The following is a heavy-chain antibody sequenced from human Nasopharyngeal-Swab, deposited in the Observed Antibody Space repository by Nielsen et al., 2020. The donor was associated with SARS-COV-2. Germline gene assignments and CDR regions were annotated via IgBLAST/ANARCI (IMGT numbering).Heavy chain of an antibody. V-gene: IGHV3-74*01. D-gene: IGHD3-22*01. J-gene: IGHJ4*02. CDR1: GFTFSSYW. CDR2: INSDGSST. CDR3: ARVGGYDSSGYPVEDYFDY. Sequence: ESLKISCAASGFTFSSYWMHWVRQAPGKGLVWVSRINSDGSSTSYANSVKGRFTISRDNAKNTLYLQMNSLRAEDTAVYYCARVGGYDSSGYPVEDYFDYWGQGTLVTVSS.